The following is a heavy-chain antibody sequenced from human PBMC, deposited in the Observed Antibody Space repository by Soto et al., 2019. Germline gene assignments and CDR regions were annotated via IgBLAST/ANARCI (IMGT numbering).Heavy chain of an antibody. J-gene: IGHJ6*02. D-gene: IGHD2-15*01. CDR2: INAGNGNT. CDR1: GYTFTSYA. CDR3: ARGLVAADYYYYGMDV. Sequence: GASVKVSCKASGYTFTSYAMHWVRQAPGQRLEWMGWINAGNGNTKYSQKFQGRVTITRDTSASTAYMELSSLRSEDTAVYYCARGLVAADYYYYGMDVWGQGTTVTVSS. V-gene: IGHV1-3*01.